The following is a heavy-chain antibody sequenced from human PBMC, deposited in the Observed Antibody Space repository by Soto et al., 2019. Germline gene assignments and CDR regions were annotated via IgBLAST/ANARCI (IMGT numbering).Heavy chain of an antibody. CDR2: ISSSGSTI. D-gene: IGHD5-18*01. J-gene: IGHJ6*02. CDR3: ARDPRGYSYGGGMDV. Sequence: EVQLVESGGGLVQPGGSLRLSCAASGFTFSSYEMNWVRQAPGKGLEWVSYISSSGSTIYYADSVKGRFTISGDNAKNSLYLQMNSLRAEDTAVYYCARDPRGYSYGGGMDVWGQGTTVTVSS. V-gene: IGHV3-48*03. CDR1: GFTFSSYE.